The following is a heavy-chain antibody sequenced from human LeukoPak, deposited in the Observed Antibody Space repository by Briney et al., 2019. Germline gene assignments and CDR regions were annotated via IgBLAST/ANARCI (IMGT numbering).Heavy chain of an antibody. V-gene: IGHV3-23*01. CDR1: GFTFSSYA. CDR2: ISGSGGST. CDR3: AKWIKYYDILTGYPPADYYYGMDV. J-gene: IGHJ6*02. Sequence: PGGSLRLSCAASGFTFSSYAMSWVRQAPGKGLEWVSAISGSGGSTYYADSVKGRFTISRDNSKNTLYLQMDSLRAEDTAVYYCAKWIKYYDILTGYPPADYYYGMDVWGQGTTVTVSS. D-gene: IGHD3-9*01.